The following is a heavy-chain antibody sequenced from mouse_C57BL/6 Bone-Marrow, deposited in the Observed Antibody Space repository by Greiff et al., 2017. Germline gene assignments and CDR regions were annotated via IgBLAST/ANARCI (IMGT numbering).Heavy chain of an antibody. J-gene: IGHJ3*01. V-gene: IGHV3-1*01. CDR3: AREDSNEFAY. Sequence: EVQLQQSGPGMVKPSQSLSLTCTVTGYSITSGYDWHWIRHFPGNKLEWMGYISYCGSTNYNPSPKSRLSITPDTSKNHFFLKLNSVATEDTATYYCAREDSNEFAYWGQGTLVTVSA. D-gene: IGHD2-5*01. CDR2: ISYCGST. CDR1: GYSITSGYD.